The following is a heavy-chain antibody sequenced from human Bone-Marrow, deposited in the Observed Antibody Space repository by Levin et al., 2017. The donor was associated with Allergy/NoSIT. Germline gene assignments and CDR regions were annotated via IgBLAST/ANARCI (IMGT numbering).Heavy chain of an antibody. Sequence: GESLKISCGASGFTFSNYAMNWVRQAPGKGLEWVSSIGDSGGNTYYADSVKGRFTISRDNSKDTLYLQMNSLRAEDTALYYCAKDRDRYGWDFDYWGQGTLVTVSS. D-gene: IGHD5-18*01. CDR2: IGDSGGNT. J-gene: IGHJ4*02. CDR3: AKDRDRYGWDFDY. CDR1: GFTFSNYA. V-gene: IGHV3-23*01.